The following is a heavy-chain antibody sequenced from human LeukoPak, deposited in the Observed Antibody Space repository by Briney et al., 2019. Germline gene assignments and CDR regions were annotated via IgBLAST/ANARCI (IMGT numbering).Heavy chain of an antibody. CDR3: ARSIVGATTLGIGAFDI. J-gene: IGHJ3*02. CDR2: IYYTGST. V-gene: IGHV4-59*01. D-gene: IGHD1-26*01. Sequence: SETLSLTCGVSGGAITNYYWNWIRQAPGKGLEWLGYIYYTGSTTYNPSVKSRITISLDTSKKQISLKLRSVTAADTAVYYCARSIVGATTLGIGAFDIWGQGTMVTVSS. CDR1: GGAITNYY.